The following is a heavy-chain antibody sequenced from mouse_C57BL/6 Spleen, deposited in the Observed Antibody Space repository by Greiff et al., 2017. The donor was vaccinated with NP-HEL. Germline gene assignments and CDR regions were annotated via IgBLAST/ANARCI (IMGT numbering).Heavy chain of an antibody. V-gene: IGHV3-6*01. D-gene: IGHD1-1*01. CDR3: ARGGATVVARDYFDY. CDR2: ISYDGSN. J-gene: IGHJ2*01. Sequence: DVQLQESGPGLVKPSQSLSLTCSVTGYSITSGYYWNWIRQFPGNKLEWMGYISYDGSNNYNPSLKNRISITRDTSKNQFFLKLNSVTTEDTATYYGARGGATVVARDYFDYWGQGTTLTVSS. CDR1: GYSITSGYY.